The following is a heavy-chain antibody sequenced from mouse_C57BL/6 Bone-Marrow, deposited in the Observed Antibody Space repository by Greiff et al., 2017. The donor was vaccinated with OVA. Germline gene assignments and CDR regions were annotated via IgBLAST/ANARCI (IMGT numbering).Heavy chain of an antibody. CDR3: ARRAYYSNYGFAY. V-gene: IGHV1-63*01. CDR1: GYTFTNYW. J-gene: IGHJ3*01. CDR2: IYPGGGYT. D-gene: IGHD2-5*01. Sequence: VQLVESGAELVRPGTSVKMSCKASGYTFTNYWIGWAKQRPGHGLEWIGDIYPGGGYTNYNEKFKGKATLTADKSSSTAYMQFSSLTSEDSAIYYCARRAYYSNYGFAYWGQGTLVTVSA.